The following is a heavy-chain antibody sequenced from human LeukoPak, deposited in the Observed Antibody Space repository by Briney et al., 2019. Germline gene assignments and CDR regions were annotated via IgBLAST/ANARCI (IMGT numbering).Heavy chain of an antibody. J-gene: IGHJ5*02. Sequence: SETLSLTCTASGGSISTYYWSWIRQPAGKGLEWIGRISTTGGTIYNPSLKSRVTVSVDTSKNQFSLKLSSVTAADTAVYYCARDLDYGPRNWFDPWGQGTLVIVSS. CDR1: GGSISTYY. V-gene: IGHV4-4*07. CDR2: ISTTGGT. CDR3: ARDLDYGPRNWFDP. D-gene: IGHD4-17*01.